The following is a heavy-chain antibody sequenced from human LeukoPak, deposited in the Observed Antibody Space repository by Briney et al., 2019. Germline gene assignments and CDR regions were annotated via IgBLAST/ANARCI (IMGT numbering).Heavy chain of an antibody. CDR3: AREMIDSDYYDSSGPYYMDV. D-gene: IGHD3-22*01. J-gene: IGHJ6*03. Sequence: ASVKVSCKASGYTFTSYDINWVRQAPGQGREWMGGINPKSGNTGYAQKFQGRVTMSRNTSISTDYMEMSSLRSEDTAVYYCAREMIDSDYYDSSGPYYMDVWGKGTTVTISS. CDR2: INPKSGNT. CDR1: GYTFTSYD. V-gene: IGHV1-8*01.